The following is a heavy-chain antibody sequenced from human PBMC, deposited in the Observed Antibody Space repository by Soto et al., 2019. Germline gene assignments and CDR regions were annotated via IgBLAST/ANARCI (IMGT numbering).Heavy chain of an antibody. J-gene: IGHJ4*02. CDR3: AKHVDRQGLHPLNY. V-gene: IGHV3-23*01. D-gene: IGHD3-16*01. CDR1: GFTFSSYA. CDR2: ISGSGGST. Sequence: GGSLRLSCAASGFTFSSYAMSWVRQAPGKGLEWVSAISGSGGSTYYADSVKGRFTISRDNSKNTLYLQMNSLRAEDTAVYYCAKHVDRQGLHPLNYWGQGTLVTSPQ.